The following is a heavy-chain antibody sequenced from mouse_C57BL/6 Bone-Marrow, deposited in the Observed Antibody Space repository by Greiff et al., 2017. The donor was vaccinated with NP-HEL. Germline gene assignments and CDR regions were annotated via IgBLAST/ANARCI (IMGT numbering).Heavy chain of an antibody. D-gene: IGHD4-1*01. CDR2: IDPSDSYP. Sequence: QVQLQQPGAELVMPGASVKLSCKASGYTFTSYWMHWVKQRPGQGLEWIGEIDPSDSYPNYNQKFKGKSTLTVDKSSSTAYMQLSSLTSEDSAVYYCARLGNWDREFAYWGQGTLVTVSA. CDR3: ARLGNWDREFAY. J-gene: IGHJ3*01. CDR1: GYTFTSYW. V-gene: IGHV1-69*01.